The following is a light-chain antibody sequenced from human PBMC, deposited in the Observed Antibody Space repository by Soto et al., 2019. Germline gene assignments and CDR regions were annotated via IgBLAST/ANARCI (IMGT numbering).Light chain of an antibody. V-gene: IGLV2-8*01. CDR3: SSSAASNTLYV. J-gene: IGLJ1*01. Sequence: QSALTQPPSASGSPGRSVTISCTGTSGDVGAYNSVSWYQQYPGKAPKLIIYEVTKRPSGVPDRFSGSKSGNTASLTVSGLQADDEADYYCSSSAASNTLYVFGTGTKVTVL. CDR2: EVT. CDR1: SGDVGAYNS.